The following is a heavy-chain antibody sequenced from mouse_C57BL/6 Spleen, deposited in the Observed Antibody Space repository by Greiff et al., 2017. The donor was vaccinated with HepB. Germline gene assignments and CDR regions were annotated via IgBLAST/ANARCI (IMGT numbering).Heavy chain of an antibody. CDR3: ARPTVVSYWYFDV. V-gene: IGHV5-6*02. J-gene: IGHJ1*03. CDR1: GFTFSSYG. D-gene: IGHD1-1*01. CDR2: ISSGGSYT. Sequence: DVMLVESGGDLVKPGGSLKLSCAASGFTFSSYGMSWVRQTPDKRLEWVATISSGGSYTYYPDSVKGRFTISRDNAKNTLYLQMSSLKSEDTAMYYCARPTVVSYWYFDVWGTGTTVTVSS.